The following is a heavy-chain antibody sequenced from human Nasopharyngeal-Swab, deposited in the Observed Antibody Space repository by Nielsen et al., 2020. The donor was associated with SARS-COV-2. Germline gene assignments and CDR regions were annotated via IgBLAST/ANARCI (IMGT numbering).Heavy chain of an antibody. Sequence: GGSLRLSCAASGFIFSNYWMSWVRQAPGKGLEWVANIKQDGSEKYYVDSVKGRFTISRDNAKNSLYLQMNSLRAEDTAVYYCAVDGYWGQGTLVTVSS. CDR2: IKQDGSEK. V-gene: IGHV3-7*01. D-gene: IGHD5-24*01. J-gene: IGHJ4*02. CDR1: GFIFSNYW. CDR3: AVDGY.